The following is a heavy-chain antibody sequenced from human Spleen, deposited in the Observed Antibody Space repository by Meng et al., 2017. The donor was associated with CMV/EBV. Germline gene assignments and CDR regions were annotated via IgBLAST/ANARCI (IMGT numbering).Heavy chain of an antibody. CDR3: ARAGITMVRGIKAYYYYGMDV. Sequence: SETLSLTCVVYGGSFSGYYWTWIRQPPGKGLEWIGEINDSGSTKYNPSLKSRVTISVDTSKNQFSLKLRSVTAADTAVYYCARAGITMVRGIKAYYYYGMDVWGQGTTVTVSS. CDR1: GGSFSGYY. CDR2: INDSGST. J-gene: IGHJ6*02. V-gene: IGHV4-34*01. D-gene: IGHD3-10*01.